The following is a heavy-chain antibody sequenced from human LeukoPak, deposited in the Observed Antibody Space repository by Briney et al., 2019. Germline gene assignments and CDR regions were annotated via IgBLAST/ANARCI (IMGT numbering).Heavy chain of an antibody. V-gene: IGHV4-61*02. CDR2: IYTGGST. CDR3: ASLPKPLYSSVWYRVC. Sequence: SETLSLTCTVSGASISSSSDYWTWIRQPAGKALEWIGRIYTGGSTTYNPSLESRVTISVDTSKNQFSLKLSSVTAADTAMYYCASLPKPLYSSVWYRVCWGQGTLVTVSS. CDR1: GASISSSSDY. D-gene: IGHD6-19*01. J-gene: IGHJ4*02.